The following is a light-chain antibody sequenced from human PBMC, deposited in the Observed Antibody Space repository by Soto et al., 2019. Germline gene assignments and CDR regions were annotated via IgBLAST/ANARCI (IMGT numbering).Light chain of an antibody. CDR1: QSISTW. V-gene: IGKV1-5*03. CDR3: QQYDSNSP. CDR2: MAS. Sequence: DIQMTQSPSTLSASVGDRVTITCRASQSISTWLAWYQQKPGKAPKLLIYMASTLESGVPSRFSGSGSGTEFTLTISSLHPDDFATYYCQQYDSNSPFGQGTKLEIK. J-gene: IGKJ2*01.